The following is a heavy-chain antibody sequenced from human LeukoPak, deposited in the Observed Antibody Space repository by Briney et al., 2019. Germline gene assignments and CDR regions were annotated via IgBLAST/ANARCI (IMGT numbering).Heavy chain of an antibody. CDR1: GFTVSSNY. CDR2: IYSGGST. V-gene: IGHV3-53*01. CDR3: ARASGGYCSSTSCYTPYDY. Sequence: GGSLRLSCAASGFTVSSNYMSWVRQAPGKGLEWVSVIYSGGSTYYEDSVKGRFTISRDNSKNTLYLQMNSLRAEDTAVYYCARASGGYCSSTSCYTPYDYWGQGTLVTVSS. J-gene: IGHJ4*02. D-gene: IGHD2-2*02.